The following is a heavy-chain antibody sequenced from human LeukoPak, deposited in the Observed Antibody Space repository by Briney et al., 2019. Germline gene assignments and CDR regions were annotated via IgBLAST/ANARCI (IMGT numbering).Heavy chain of an antibody. CDR1: GFTFSSYG. V-gene: IGHV3-33*01. J-gene: IGHJ3*02. CDR3: ARGGSPKGAFDI. D-gene: IGHD1-26*01. CDR2: IWYDGSNK. Sequence: GGSLRLSCAASGFTFSSYGMHWVRQAPGKGLEWVAVIWYDGSNKYYADSVKGRFTISRDNSKNTLYLQMNSLRAEDTAVYYCARGGSPKGAFDIWGQGTMVTVSS.